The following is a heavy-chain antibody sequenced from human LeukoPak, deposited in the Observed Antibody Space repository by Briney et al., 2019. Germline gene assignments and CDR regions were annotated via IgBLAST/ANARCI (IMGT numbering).Heavy chain of an antibody. V-gene: IGHV4-34*01. Sequence: PSETLSLTCAVYGGSSSGYYWSWIRQPPGKGLEWIGEINHSGSTNYNPSLKSRVTISVDTSKNQFSLKLSSVTAADTAVYYCARATVTYYYGSGSTLPYYYYMDVWGKGTTVTVSS. D-gene: IGHD3-10*01. J-gene: IGHJ6*03. CDR2: INHSGST. CDR3: ARATVTYYYGSGSTLPYYYYMDV. CDR1: GGSSSGYY.